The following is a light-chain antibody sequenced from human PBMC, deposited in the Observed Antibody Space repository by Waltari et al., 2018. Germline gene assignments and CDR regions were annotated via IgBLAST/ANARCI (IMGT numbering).Light chain of an antibody. Sequence: QTALTQPASVSGSPGQSITISCTGINGDVGGYYYVSWYQQYPGKAPKLLIYAVSHRPSGVSSRFSASKSGNTASLTISGLQTEDEADYYCTSYRSTNTRVLFGGGTKLAVL. CDR2: AVS. V-gene: IGLV2-14*03. J-gene: IGLJ2*01. CDR1: NGDVGGYYY. CDR3: TSYRSTNTRVL.